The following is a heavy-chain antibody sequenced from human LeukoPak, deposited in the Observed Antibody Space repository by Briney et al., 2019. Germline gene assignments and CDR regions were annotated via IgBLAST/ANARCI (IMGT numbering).Heavy chain of an antibody. CDR3: ASRSSYYYYMDV. V-gene: IGHV4-39*07. J-gene: IGHJ6*03. CDR1: GGSISSSSYY. Sequence: SETLSLTCTVSGGSISSSSYYWGWIRQPPGKGLEWIGSIHYSGSIYYNPSLKSRVTISVDTSKNQFSLKLSSVTAADTAVYYCASRSSYYYYMDVWGKGTTVTVSS. CDR2: IHYSGSI.